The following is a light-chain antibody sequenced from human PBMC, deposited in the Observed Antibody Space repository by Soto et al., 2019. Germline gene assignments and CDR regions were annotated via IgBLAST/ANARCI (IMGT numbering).Light chain of an antibody. CDR3: QQVKTYPRT. CDR2: EES. CDR1: QAVPNN. Sequence: DLHLTQSPSFLSASVGVSVTITCRPRQAVPNNMAWYQQKPGKPPQLLIYEESTLHSGVPSRFSGRKSGRQFTLTIDSLQPEDCATYYCQQVKTYPRTFGGGTKVEIK. J-gene: IGKJ4*01. V-gene: IGKV1-9*01.